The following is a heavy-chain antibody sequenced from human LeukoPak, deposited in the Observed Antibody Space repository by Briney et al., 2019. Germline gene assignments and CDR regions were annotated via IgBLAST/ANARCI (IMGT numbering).Heavy chain of an antibody. CDR3: ARALNYDYVWGRLNFDY. CDR2: INPNSGGT. Sequence: GASVKVSCKASGYTFTGYYMHWVRQAPGQGLEGMGWINPNSGGTNYAQKFQGRVTMTRDTSISTAYMELSRLRSDDTAVYYCARALNYDYVWGRLNFDYWGQGTVVTVSS. D-gene: IGHD3-16*01. V-gene: IGHV1-2*02. J-gene: IGHJ4*02. CDR1: GYTFTGYY.